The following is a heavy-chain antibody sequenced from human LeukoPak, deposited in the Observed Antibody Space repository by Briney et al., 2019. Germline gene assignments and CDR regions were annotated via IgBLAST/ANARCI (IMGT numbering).Heavy chain of an antibody. V-gene: IGHV3-66*01. CDR3: ARVDIIVVAKAFDI. CDR2: IYRDGTT. J-gene: IGHJ3*02. Sequence: GGSLRLSCAASGFTVSSNYTSWVRQAPGKGLEWVSVIYRDGTTYYADSVKGRFTISRDNSKSTLYLQMNSLRAEDTAVYYCARVDIIVVAKAFDIWGRGTMVTVSS. D-gene: IGHD2-15*01. CDR1: GFTVSSNY.